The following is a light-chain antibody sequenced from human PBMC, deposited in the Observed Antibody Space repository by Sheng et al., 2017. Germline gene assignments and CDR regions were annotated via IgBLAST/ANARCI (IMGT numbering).Light chain of an antibody. Sequence: SYVLTQPPSVSVTPGKTASVTCGGHNIGDKSVHWFQQVPGRAPALVIYDDSLRPSGIPERFSGSNSGDTATLTISSVEAGDEADYFCQVWDRSSDRYVFGDGTTVTVL. V-gene: IGLV3-21*01. CDR1: NIGDKS. J-gene: IGLJ1*01. CDR2: DDS. CDR3: QVWDRSSDRYV.